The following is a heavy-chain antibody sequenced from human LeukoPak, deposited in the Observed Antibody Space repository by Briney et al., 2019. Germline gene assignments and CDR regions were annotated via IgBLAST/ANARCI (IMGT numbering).Heavy chain of an antibody. Sequence: SETLSLTCTVSGGSISSSSYYWGWIRQPPGKGLEWIGSIYYSGSTYYNPSLKSRVTISVDTSKNQFSLKLSSVTAADTAVYYCARDRHDGVLSGYDLNYGSGWTTWGQGTLVTVSS. CDR2: IYYSGST. CDR3: ARDRHDGVLSGYDLNYGSGWTT. CDR1: GGSISSSSYY. J-gene: IGHJ5*02. D-gene: IGHD6-19*01. V-gene: IGHV4-39*07.